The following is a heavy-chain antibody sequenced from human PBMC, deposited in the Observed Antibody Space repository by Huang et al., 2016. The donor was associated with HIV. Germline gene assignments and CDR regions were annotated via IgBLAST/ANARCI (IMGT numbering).Heavy chain of an antibody. J-gene: IGHJ3*02. V-gene: IGHV3-74*03. CDR3: ASYQSRLLWYVFDI. CDR2: INSEGSST. CDR1: GFTFSSYW. D-gene: IGHD2-2*01. Sequence: EVQMVESGGGLVQPGGSLRLSCAASGFTFSSYWLHWVRQAPGKGLVGVSRINSEGSSTMYADSGKGRCTISRDNAKSTLYLQMNSLTAEDTAVYYCASYQSRLLWYVFDIWGRGTMVTVSS.